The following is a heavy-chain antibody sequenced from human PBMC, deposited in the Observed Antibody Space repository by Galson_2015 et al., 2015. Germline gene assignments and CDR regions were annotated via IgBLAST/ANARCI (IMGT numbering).Heavy chain of an antibody. CDR2: VNAGNGDT. CDR3: ARAYIVATTLDF. CDR1: GYTFTNYA. Sequence: SVKVSCKASGYTFTNYAIHWVRQAPGQRLECMGWVNAGNGDTNYSQKFRGRVTITRDTSANTAYMELSSLRSEDTAVYYCARAYIVATTLDFWGQGTLVTVSS. V-gene: IGHV1-3*01. D-gene: IGHD5-12*01. J-gene: IGHJ4*02.